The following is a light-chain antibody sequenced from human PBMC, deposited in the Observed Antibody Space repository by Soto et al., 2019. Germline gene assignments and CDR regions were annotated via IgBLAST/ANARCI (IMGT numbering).Light chain of an antibody. Sequence: DTQLTQSPSFLSASVGDRVTITCRASQGISSYFAWYQQKPGKAPKLLIHAASTLQTAVPSRFSGSGSGTEFTLTISSLQPEDFATYYCQQLNSYPLTFGGGTKVDIK. CDR3: QQLNSYPLT. J-gene: IGKJ4*01. CDR1: QGISSY. V-gene: IGKV1-9*01. CDR2: AAS.